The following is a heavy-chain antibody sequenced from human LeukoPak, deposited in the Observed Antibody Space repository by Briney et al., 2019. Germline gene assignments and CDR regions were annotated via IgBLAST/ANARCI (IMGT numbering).Heavy chain of an antibody. Sequence: GGSLRLSCAASGFTFSSYAMHWVRQAPGKGLEWVAVISYDGSNKYYADSVKGRFTISRDDSKNTLYLQMNSLRAEDTAVYYCARTRAYSSSWYYFDYWGQGTLVTVSS. J-gene: IGHJ4*02. CDR2: ISYDGSNK. D-gene: IGHD6-13*01. CDR1: GFTFSSYA. V-gene: IGHV3-30-3*01. CDR3: ARTRAYSSSWYYFDY.